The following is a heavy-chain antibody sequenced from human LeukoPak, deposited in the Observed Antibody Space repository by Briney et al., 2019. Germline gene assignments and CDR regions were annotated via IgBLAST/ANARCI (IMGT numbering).Heavy chain of an antibody. J-gene: IGHJ6*02. D-gene: IGHD6-6*01. CDR1: GFTFSSYG. Sequence: GRSLRLSCAASGFTFSSYGMHWVRQAPGKGLEWVAVISYDGSNKYYADSVKGRFTISRDNSKNTLYLQMNSLRAEDTAVYYCAKDLPSSSSPYYYYGMDVWGQGTTVTVSS. CDR2: ISYDGSNK. CDR3: AKDLPSSSSPYYYYGMDV. V-gene: IGHV3-30*18.